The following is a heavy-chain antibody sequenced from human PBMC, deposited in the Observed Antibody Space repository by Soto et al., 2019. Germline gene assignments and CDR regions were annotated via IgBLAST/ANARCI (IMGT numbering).Heavy chain of an antibody. Sequence: GASVKVSCKASGYTFTSYGISWVRQAPGQGLEWMGWISAYNGNTNYAQKLQGRVTMTTDKSTSTAYMELRSLRYDDTAVYYCARVGVLLWFGESYYYYYYGMDVWGQGTKVTVSS. J-gene: IGHJ6*02. CDR1: GYTFTSYG. CDR2: ISAYNGNT. CDR3: ARVGVLLWFGESYYYYYYGMDV. V-gene: IGHV1-18*04. D-gene: IGHD3-10*01.